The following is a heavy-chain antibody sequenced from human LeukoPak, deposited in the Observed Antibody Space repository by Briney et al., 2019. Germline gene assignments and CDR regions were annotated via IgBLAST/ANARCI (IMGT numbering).Heavy chain of an antibody. Sequence: ASVSVSCKTFGYTFTHYYIHWVRQAPGRGLEWMGRINPGDGSTVYAQKFLGRVTMARDTSTTTVYMELSSLGSDDTAIYFCARTPYTSGLLFYFDNWGLGTLVTVSS. CDR1: GYTFTHYY. V-gene: IGHV1-46*01. D-gene: IGHD5-18*01. CDR3: ARTPYTSGLLFYFDN. CDR2: INPGDGST. J-gene: IGHJ4*02.